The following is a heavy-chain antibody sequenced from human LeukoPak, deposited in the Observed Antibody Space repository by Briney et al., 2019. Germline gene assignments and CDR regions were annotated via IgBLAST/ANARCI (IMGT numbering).Heavy chain of an antibody. Sequence: SQTLSLTCAISGDSLSSNSATWNWIRQSPSRGLEWLGRTYYRSNWYNDYALSVKSRITFIPDTSKNQFSLQLNSVTPEDTAVYYCARLGVSDYYFDYWGQGTLVTVSS. CDR3: ARLGVSDYYFDY. D-gene: IGHD2-8*01. CDR1: GDSLSSNSAT. CDR2: TYYRSNWYN. J-gene: IGHJ4*02. V-gene: IGHV6-1*01.